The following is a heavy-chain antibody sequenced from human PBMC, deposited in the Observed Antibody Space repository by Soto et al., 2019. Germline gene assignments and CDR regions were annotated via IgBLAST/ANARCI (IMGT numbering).Heavy chain of an antibody. Sequence: QVQLVQSGAEVKKPGSSVKVSCKASGGTFSSYAISWVRQAPGQGLEWMGGIIPIFGTANYAQKFQGRVTITADKSTSTAYMELSSLRSEDTAVYYCARDGMGYSSGWYYFDYWGQGSLVTVSS. CDR2: IIPIFGTA. D-gene: IGHD6-19*01. CDR3: ARDGMGYSSGWYYFDY. J-gene: IGHJ4*02. CDR1: GGTFSSYA. V-gene: IGHV1-69*06.